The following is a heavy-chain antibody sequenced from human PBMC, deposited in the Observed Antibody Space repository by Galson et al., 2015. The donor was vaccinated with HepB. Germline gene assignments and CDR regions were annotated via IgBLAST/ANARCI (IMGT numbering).Heavy chain of an antibody. J-gene: IGHJ4*02. D-gene: IGHD3-16*02. CDR2: INTNTGNP. V-gene: IGHV7-4-1*02. CDR1: GYIFSSYG. Sequence: SVKVSCKASGYIFSSYGMNWVRQAPGQGLEWMGWINTNTGNPTYAQGFTGRFVFSLDTTVSTVYLQISSVKAEDAAVNYCARGFTVSGTLYSSGFWGQGTLVTVSS. CDR3: ARGFTVSGTLYSSGF.